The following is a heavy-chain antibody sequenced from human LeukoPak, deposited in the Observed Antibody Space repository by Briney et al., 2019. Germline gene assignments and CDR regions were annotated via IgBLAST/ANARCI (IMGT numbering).Heavy chain of an antibody. CDR3: IPMVTPPTYDY. D-gene: IGHD5-18*01. J-gene: IGHJ4*02. V-gene: IGHV1-8*01. Sequence: ASVKVSCKASGYTFTSYDINWVRQATGQGLEWMGWMNPNSGNTGYAQKFQGRVTMTRNASISTAYVELSSLRSEDTAVYYCIPMVTPPTYDYWGQGTLVTVSS. CDR2: MNPNSGNT. CDR1: GYTFTSYD.